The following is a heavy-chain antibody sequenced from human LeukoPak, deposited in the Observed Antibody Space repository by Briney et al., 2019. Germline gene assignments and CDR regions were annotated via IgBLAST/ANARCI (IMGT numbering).Heavy chain of an antibody. V-gene: IGHV3-74*01. D-gene: IGHD7-27*01. CDR2: INSDGSST. Sequence: GGSLRLSCAASGFTFSSYWMHWVRQAPGKGLVWVSRINSDGSSTSYADSVKGRFTISRDNAENTLYLQMNSLRAEDTAVYYCARGRNWGFFDFWGQGTLVTVSS. CDR3: ARGRNWGFFDF. CDR1: GFTFSSYW. J-gene: IGHJ4*02.